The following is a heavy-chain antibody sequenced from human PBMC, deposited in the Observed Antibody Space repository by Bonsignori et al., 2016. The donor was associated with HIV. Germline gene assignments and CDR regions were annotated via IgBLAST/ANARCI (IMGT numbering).Heavy chain of an antibody. CDR2: IYSGGSST. D-gene: IGHD5-24*01. J-gene: IGHJ3*02. CDR3: AKVIDGYSSDDAFDI. Sequence: VRQAPGKGLEWVSVIYSGGSSTYYADSVKGRFTISRDNSKNTLYLQMNSLRAEDTAVYYCAKVIDGYSSDDAFDIWGQGTMVTVSS. V-gene: IGHV3-23*03.